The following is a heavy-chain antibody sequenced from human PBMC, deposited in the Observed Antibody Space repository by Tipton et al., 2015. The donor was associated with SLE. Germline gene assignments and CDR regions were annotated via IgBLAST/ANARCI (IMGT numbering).Heavy chain of an antibody. J-gene: IGHJ4*02. CDR2: IKQDGSYK. CDR1: GFTFSSYW. D-gene: IGHD6-19*01. CDR3: ARRSRSSGWSY. V-gene: IGHV3-7*01. Sequence: GSLRLSCATSGFTFSSYWMSWVRQAPGKGLEWVANIKQDGSYKNYVDSVKGRFTIFRDNAKNSVYLQMNSLRGEDTAVYYCARRSRSSGWSYWGQGTLVIVSS.